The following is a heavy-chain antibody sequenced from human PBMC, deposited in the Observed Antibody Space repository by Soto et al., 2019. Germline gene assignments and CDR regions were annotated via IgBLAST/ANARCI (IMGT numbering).Heavy chain of an antibody. Sequence: QVQLVQSGAEVKKPGASVKVSCKASGYTFTNYDIHWVRQATGQGHEWMGGMTPDSGNTGQSKQFQGRVTMTRDTSISTAYVEMSSLRSEDTAVYYCARGRFRRTWFDPWGQGTLVTVSS. CDR1: GYTFTNYD. V-gene: IGHV1-8*01. CDR3: ARGRFRRTWFDP. J-gene: IGHJ5*02. CDR2: MTPDSGNT. D-gene: IGHD3-16*01.